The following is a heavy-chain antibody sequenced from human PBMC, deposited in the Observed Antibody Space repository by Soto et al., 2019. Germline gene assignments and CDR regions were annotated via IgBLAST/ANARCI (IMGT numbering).Heavy chain of an antibody. CDR3: ARSYCSSTSCRQLDV. V-gene: IGHV1-8*01. CDR2: MNPNSGNT. D-gene: IGHD2-2*01. CDR1: GYTFTSYD. Sequence: GASVKVSCKASGYTFTSYDINWVRQATGLGLEWMGWMNPNSGNTGYAQNFQGRVTMTRDTSINTACMELSSLRSEDTAVYFCARSYCSSTSCRQLDVWGKGTTVTVSS. J-gene: IGHJ6*04.